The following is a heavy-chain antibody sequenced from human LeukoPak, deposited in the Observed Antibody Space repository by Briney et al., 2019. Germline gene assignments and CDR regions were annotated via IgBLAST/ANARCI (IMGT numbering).Heavy chain of an antibody. J-gene: IGHJ4*02. D-gene: IGHD6-6*01. CDR3: ASDVYSSSSHDY. CDR1: GGTFSSYA. CDR2: IIPILGIA. Sequence: SVKVSCKASGGTFSSYAISWVRQAPGQGLEWMGRIIPILGIANYAQKFQGRVTITADKSTSTAYMELSSLRSEDTAVYYCASDVYSSSSHDYWGQGTLVTVSS. V-gene: IGHV1-69*04.